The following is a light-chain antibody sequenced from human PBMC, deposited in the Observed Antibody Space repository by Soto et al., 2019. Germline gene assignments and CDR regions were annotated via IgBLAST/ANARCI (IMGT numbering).Light chain of an antibody. CDR3: MQALQTPGT. J-gene: IGKJ3*01. Sequence: DIVMTQSPLSLPVTPGEPASISCRSSQSLLHSNGYNYLDWYLQKPGQSPQLLIYLGSNRASGVPDRFSGGGSGTDFTLKISRVEAEDVGVYYCMQALQTPGTFGPGTKVDIK. V-gene: IGKV2-28*01. CDR1: QSLLHSNGYNY. CDR2: LGS.